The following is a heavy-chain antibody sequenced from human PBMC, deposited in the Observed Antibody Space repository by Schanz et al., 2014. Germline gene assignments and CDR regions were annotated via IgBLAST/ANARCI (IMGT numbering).Heavy chain of an antibody. CDR1: GYTFTTYY. Sequence: QVQLVQSGAEVKKPGASVKVYCKASGYTFTTYYLHWVRQAPGQGLEWMGIINPTGGSTTYAEKFLSTVTMTSDTSTSTVYMELSRLRSEDMAVYYCVRAPHYGSERHLDYWGQGTLVTVSS. V-gene: IGHV1-46*03. CDR3: VRAPHYGSERHLDY. CDR2: INPTGGST. D-gene: IGHD3-10*01. J-gene: IGHJ4*02.